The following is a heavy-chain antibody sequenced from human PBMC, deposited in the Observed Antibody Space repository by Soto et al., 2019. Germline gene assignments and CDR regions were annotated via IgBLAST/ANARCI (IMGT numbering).Heavy chain of an antibody. D-gene: IGHD3-10*01. V-gene: IGHV4-39*01. J-gene: IGHJ5*02. Sequence: QVQLQESGPGLVKPSETLSLTCTVSGDSISNTAYYWGWIRQPPGKGLEWIGDIYHSGSTYYNPSLQSRVTISAATSKNQFSLKLRSVTAADTAVYYCARRSRWYYYGTASYYNLWLDPWGQGTLVTVSS. CDR1: GDSISNTAYY. CDR3: ARRSRWYYYGTASYYNLWLDP. CDR2: IYHSGST.